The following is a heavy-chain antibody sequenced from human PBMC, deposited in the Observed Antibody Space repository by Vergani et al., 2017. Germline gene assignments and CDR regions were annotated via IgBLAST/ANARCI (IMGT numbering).Heavy chain of an antibody. V-gene: IGHV3-49*03. CDR2: IRSKAYGGTT. CDR3: TRDLVVVAATSYSYWFDP. CDR1: GFTFGDYA. Sequence: EVQLVESGGGLVQPGRSLRLSCTASGFTFGDYAMSWFRQAPGKGLEWVGFIRSKAYGGTTEYAASVKGRFTISRDDSKSIAYLTMNSLKTEDTAVYYCTRDLVVVAATSYSYWFDPWGQGTLVTVSS. J-gene: IGHJ5*02. D-gene: IGHD2-15*01.